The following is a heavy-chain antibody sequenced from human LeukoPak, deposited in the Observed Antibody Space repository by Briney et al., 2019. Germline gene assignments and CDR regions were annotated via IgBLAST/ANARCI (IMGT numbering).Heavy chain of an antibody. Sequence: GASVKVSCKASGYTFTGYYMHWVRQAPGQGLEWMGWINPNSGGTNYAQKFQGRVTMTRDTSINTVYLELSRLTSDDTAIYYCAKVAALAGFGWGDFDYWGQGTLVTVSS. CDR1: GYTFTGYY. CDR3: AKVAALAGFGWGDFDY. CDR2: INPNSGGT. D-gene: IGHD6-19*01. J-gene: IGHJ4*02. V-gene: IGHV1-2*02.